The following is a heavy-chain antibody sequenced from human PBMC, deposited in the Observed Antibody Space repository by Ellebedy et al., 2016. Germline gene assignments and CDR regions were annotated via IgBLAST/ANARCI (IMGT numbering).Heavy chain of an antibody. J-gene: IGHJ4*02. Sequence: GESLKISXVASGFPFSKFFMSWVRQAPGEGLEWVSTISGGGDTIFSADPVKGRFTISRDNSRNTLYLQMNSLRAEDTAVYYCRHGHYSDYWGQGTLVTVSS. V-gene: IGHV3-23*01. CDR2: ISGGGDTI. CDR1: GFPFSKFF. CDR3: RHGHYSDY.